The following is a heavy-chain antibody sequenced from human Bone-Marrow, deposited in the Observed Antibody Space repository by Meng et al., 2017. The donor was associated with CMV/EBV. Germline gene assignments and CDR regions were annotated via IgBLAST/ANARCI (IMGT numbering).Heavy chain of an antibody. CDR2: INPSGGST. D-gene: IGHD6-13*01. Sequence: ASVQVSCKASGYTFTSYYMHWVRQAPGQGLEWMGIINPSGGSTSYAQKFQGRVTMTRDTSTSTVYMELSSLRSGDTAVYYCARKLAAAGPFDYWGQGTLVTVSS. J-gene: IGHJ4*02. CDR3: ARKLAAAGPFDY. V-gene: IGHV1-46*01. CDR1: GYTFTSYY.